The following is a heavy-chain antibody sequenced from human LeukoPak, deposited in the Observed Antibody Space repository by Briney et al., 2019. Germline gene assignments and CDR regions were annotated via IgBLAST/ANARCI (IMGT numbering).Heavy chain of an antibody. J-gene: IGHJ6*03. D-gene: IGHD6-13*01. CDR3: ARSIAAAGYMDV. CDR1: GFTFSSYW. V-gene: IGHV3-30*03. Sequence: PGGSLRLSCAASGFTFSSYWMSWVRQAPGKGLEWVAVISYDGSNKYYADSVKGRFTISRDNSKNTLYLQMNSLRAEDTAVYYCARSIAAAGYMDVWGKGTTVTVSS. CDR2: ISYDGSNK.